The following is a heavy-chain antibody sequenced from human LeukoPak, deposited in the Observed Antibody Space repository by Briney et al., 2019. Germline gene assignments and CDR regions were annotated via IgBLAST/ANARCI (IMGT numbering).Heavy chain of an antibody. D-gene: IGHD3-3*01. CDR2: IYTSGST. CDR3: AKTTVGLQFVDYFHY. J-gene: IGHJ4*02. CDR1: GGSISSGSYY. V-gene: IGHV4-61*02. Sequence: SETLSLTCTVSGGSISSGSYYWSWIRQPAGKGLEWIGRIYTSGSTNYNPSLKSRVTISVDTSKNHLSLNLTSVTAADTAVYYCAKTTVGLQFVDYFHYWGQGTLVTVSS.